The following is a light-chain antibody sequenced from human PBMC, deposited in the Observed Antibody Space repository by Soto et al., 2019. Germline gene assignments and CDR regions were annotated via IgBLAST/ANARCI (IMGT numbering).Light chain of an antibody. CDR1: SSNIGAGFD. Sequence: QSVLTQPPSVSAAPGQRVSISCTGSSSNIGAGFDVHWYQHLPGTAPKLLIYSNTNRPSGVPDRFSASKSGTSASLAIAGLQAEDEADYYCQSYDSSVVFGTGTKLTVL. J-gene: IGLJ1*01. CDR2: SNT. V-gene: IGLV1-40*01. CDR3: QSYDSSVV.